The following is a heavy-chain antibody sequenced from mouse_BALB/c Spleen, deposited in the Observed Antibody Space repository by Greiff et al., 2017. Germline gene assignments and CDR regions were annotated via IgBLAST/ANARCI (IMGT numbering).Heavy chain of an antibody. D-gene: IGHD1-2*01. CDR2: ISSGGSYT. Sequence: EVKLMESGGGLVKPGGSLKLSCAASGFTFSSYTMSWVRQTPEKRLEWVATISSGGSYTYYPDSVKGRFTISRDNAKNTLYLQMSSLKSEDTAMYYCTRDDYYGSAYWGQGTLVTVSA. CDR1: GFTFSSYT. V-gene: IGHV5-6-4*01. CDR3: TRDDYYGSAY. J-gene: IGHJ3*01.